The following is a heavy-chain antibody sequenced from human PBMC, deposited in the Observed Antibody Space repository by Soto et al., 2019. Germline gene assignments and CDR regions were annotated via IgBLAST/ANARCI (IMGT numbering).Heavy chain of an antibody. D-gene: IGHD3-10*01. CDR2: IYYSGST. CDR1: GGSISSSSYY. V-gene: IGHV4-39*01. J-gene: IGHJ3*02. Sequence: QLQLQESGPGLVKPSETLSLTCTVSGGSISSSSYYWGWIRQPPGKGLEWIGSIYYSGSTYYNPSLKSRVTISVDTSKNQFSLKLSSVTAADTAVYYCARSASLSMVRGVMLTGGIFDIWGQGTMVTVSS. CDR3: ARSASLSMVRGVMLTGGIFDI.